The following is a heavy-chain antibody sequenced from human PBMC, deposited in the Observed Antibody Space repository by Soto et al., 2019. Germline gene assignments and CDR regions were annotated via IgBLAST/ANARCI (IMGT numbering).Heavy chain of an antibody. J-gene: IGHJ4*02. CDR1: GGSISSYY. CDR2: IYYSGST. V-gene: IGHV4-59*01. Sequence: ETLSLTCTVSGGSISSYYWSWIRQPPGKGLEWIGYIYYSGSTNYNPSLKSRVTITVDTSKNQFSQKLSSVTAADTAVYYCAGSGISYYDSSGSLDYWGQGTLVTVSS. CDR3: AGSGISYYDSSGSLDY. D-gene: IGHD3-22*01.